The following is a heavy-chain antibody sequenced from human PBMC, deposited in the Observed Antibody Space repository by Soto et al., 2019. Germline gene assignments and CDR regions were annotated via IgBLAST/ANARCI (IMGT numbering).Heavy chain of an antibody. Sequence: ASVRVSCKASGYTFTSYGISWVRQAPGQGLEWMGRISPIIGIANYAQKFQGRVTITADKSTSTAYMELSSLRSEDTAVYYCARNLVGSWYSSEYFQHWGQGTLVTVSS. V-gene: IGHV1-69*04. J-gene: IGHJ1*01. D-gene: IGHD6-13*01. CDR2: ISPIIGIA. CDR1: GYTFTSYG. CDR3: ARNLVGSWYSSEYFQH.